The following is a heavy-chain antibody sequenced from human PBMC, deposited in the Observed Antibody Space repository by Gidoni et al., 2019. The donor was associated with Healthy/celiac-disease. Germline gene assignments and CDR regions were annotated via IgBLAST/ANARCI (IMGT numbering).Heavy chain of an antibody. J-gene: IGHJ6*02. V-gene: IGHV4-38-2*02. CDR3: ARDYEPAAPYYYYGRDV. Sequence: QVQLQESGPGLVKPSETLSLTCAVSGYSISSGYYGGWIRQPPGKGLEWIVSIYHSGSTYYNPSLKSRVTISVDTSKNQFSLKLSSVTAADTAVYYCARDYEPAAPYYYYGRDVWGQGTTVTVSS. CDR2: IYHSGST. CDR1: GYSISSGYY. D-gene: IGHD2-2*01.